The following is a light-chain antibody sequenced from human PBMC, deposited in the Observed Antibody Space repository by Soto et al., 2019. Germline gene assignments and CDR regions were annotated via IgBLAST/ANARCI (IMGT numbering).Light chain of an antibody. CDR1: QSVSSN. CDR2: HAS. Sequence: EIVMTQSPATLSVSPGERATLSCRASQSVSSNLAWYQQKPGQAPRLLIYHASTRATGIPARFSGSGSGTEFTLTISSLPSEDFAVYYCQQYNKWPLTFGGGTKVDIK. J-gene: IGKJ4*01. V-gene: IGKV3-15*01. CDR3: QQYNKWPLT.